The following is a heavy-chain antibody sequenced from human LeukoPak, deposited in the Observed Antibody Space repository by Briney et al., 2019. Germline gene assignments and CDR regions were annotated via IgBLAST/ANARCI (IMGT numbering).Heavy chain of an antibody. J-gene: IGHJ4*02. CDR3: ARVAAGTSGY. D-gene: IGHD6-13*01. Sequence: KSLETLSLTCTVSGGSINSGGYYWSWIRQYPGKGLEWIGYIYYSGSTYYNPSLKSRVTISVDTSKNQFSLKLSSVTAADTAVYYCARVAAGTSGYWGQGTLVTVSS. CDR2: IYYSGST. CDR1: GGSINSGGYY. V-gene: IGHV4-31*03.